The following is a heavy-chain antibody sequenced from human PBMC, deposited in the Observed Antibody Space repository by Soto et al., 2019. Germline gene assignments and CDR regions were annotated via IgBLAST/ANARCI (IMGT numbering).Heavy chain of an antibody. V-gene: IGHV4-39*01. D-gene: IGHD1-20*01. CDR1: GASISVHSYY. CDR3: TRRYNWNDNYFDS. CDR2: SYYSGTT. Sequence: SETLSLTCTVSGASISVHSYYWTWIRQPPGKGLEWIGSSYYSGTTYFNPSLKSRATISVDTSKNQFSLRLTSVTAADTAIYYCTRRYNWNDNYFDSWGQGTLVTVSS. J-gene: IGHJ5*01.